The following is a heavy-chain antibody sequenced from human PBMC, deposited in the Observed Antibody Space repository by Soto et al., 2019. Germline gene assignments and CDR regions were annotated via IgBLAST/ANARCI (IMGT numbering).Heavy chain of an antibody. Sequence: KASETLSLTCFVSGDPISNLDYFWAWIRQPPGQALEYIGYIYKSATTYYNPSFESRVAISVDTSKSQFSLNVTSVAAADTAVYFCARGRYCLTGRCFPNWFDSWGQGALVTVSS. V-gene: IGHV4-30-4*01. CDR1: GDPISNLDYF. CDR2: IYKSATT. CDR3: ARGRYCLTGRCFPNWFDS. J-gene: IGHJ5*01. D-gene: IGHD7-27*01.